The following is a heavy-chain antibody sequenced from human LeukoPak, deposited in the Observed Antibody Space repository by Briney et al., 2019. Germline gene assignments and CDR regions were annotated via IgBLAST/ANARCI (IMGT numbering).Heavy chain of an antibody. V-gene: IGHV1-2*02. J-gene: IGHJ5*02. CDR1: GYTFSDYY. CDR2: INPNSGGT. CDR3: ARAGDSGNLA. D-gene: IGHD1-26*01. Sequence: ASVKVSCKASGYTFSDYYMHWVRQAPGQGLEWMGWINPNSGGTNYAQDFHGRVTMTRDTSISTAYMGLSRLRSDDTAVYYCARAGDSGNLAWGQGTLVTVSS.